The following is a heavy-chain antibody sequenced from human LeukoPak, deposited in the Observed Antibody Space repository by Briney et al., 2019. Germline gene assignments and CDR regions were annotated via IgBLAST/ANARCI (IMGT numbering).Heavy chain of an antibody. CDR3: ARVGRVVPAATYYYGMDV. CDR1: GFTFSSYA. Sequence: GRSLRLSCAASGFTFSSYAMHWVRQAPGEGLEWVAVISYDGSNKYYADSVKGRFTISRDNSKNTLYLQMNSLRAEDTAVYYCARVGRVVPAATYYYGMDVWGQGTTVTVSS. D-gene: IGHD2-2*01. V-gene: IGHV3-30-3*01. CDR2: ISYDGSNK. J-gene: IGHJ6*02.